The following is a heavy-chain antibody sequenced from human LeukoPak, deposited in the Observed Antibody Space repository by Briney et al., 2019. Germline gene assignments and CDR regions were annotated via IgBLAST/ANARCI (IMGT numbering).Heavy chain of an antibody. CDR2: ISSSSSYI. V-gene: IGHV3-21*01. CDR3: AREVRYSSGLYYFDY. D-gene: IGHD6-19*01. CDR1: GFTFSSYA. Sequence: PGGSLRLSCAASGFTFSSYAMHWVRQAPGKGLEWVPSISSSSSYIYYADSVKGRFTISRDNAKNSLYLQMNSLRAEDTAVYYCAREVRYSSGLYYFDYWGQGTLVTVSS. J-gene: IGHJ4*02.